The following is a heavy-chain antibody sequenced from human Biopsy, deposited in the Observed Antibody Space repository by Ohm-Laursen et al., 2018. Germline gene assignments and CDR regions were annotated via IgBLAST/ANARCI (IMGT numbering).Heavy chain of an antibody. D-gene: IGHD6-19*01. V-gene: IGHV4-34*01. Sequence: SDTLSLTCAVSGGSFSGTYWSWIRQTPGKGLEWIGEINHSGSTKYNPSFESRVTMSVDMPKNQFSLKLSSVTAADTAIHYCARGMRSSGWPYFDSWGQGTLVTVSS. J-gene: IGHJ4*02. CDR1: GGSFSGTY. CDR2: INHSGST. CDR3: ARGMRSSGWPYFDS.